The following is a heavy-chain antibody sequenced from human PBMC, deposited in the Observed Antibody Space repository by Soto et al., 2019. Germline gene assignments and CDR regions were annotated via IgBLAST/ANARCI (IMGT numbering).Heavy chain of an antibody. V-gene: IGHV4-59*01. J-gene: IGHJ3*02. CDR2: IYYSGST. D-gene: IGHD6-13*01. Sequence: PSETLSLTCTVSGGSISSYYWSWIRQPPGKGLEWIGYIYYSGSTNYNPSLKSRVTISVDTSKNQFSLKLSSVTAADTAVYYCARVGSAAGTVAFDIWGQGTLVTVSS. CDR3: ARVGSAAGTVAFDI. CDR1: GGSISSYY.